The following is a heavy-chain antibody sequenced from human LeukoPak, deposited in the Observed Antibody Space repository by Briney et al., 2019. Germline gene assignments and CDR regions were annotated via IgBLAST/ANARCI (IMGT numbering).Heavy chain of an antibody. D-gene: IGHD6-13*01. Sequence: PGRSLRLSCAASGFTFSSYAMHWVRQAPGKGLEWVAVISYDGSNKYYADSVKGRFTISRDNSKNTLYLQMNSLRAEDTAVYYCARDPKAQGIAAAGQPGWFDPWGQGTLVTVSS. CDR1: GFTFSSYA. CDR2: ISYDGSNK. J-gene: IGHJ5*02. V-gene: IGHV3-30-3*01. CDR3: ARDPKAQGIAAAGQPGWFDP.